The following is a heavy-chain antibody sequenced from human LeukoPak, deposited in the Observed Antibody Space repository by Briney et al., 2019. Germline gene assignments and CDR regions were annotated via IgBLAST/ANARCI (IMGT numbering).Heavy chain of an antibody. CDR3: AREAGGGYSSGWYDYFDY. D-gene: IGHD6-19*01. Sequence: ASVKVSCKASGYTFTSYAMNWVRQAPGQGLEWMGWINTNTGNPTYAQGFTGRFVFSLDTSVSTAYLQISSLKAEDTAVYYCAREAGGGYSSGWYDYFDYWGQGTLVTVSS. V-gene: IGHV7-4-1*02. CDR1: GYTFTSYA. J-gene: IGHJ4*02. CDR2: INTNTGNP.